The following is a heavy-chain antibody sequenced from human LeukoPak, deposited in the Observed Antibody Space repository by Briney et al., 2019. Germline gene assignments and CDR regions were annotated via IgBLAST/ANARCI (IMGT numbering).Heavy chain of an antibody. Sequence: PSETLSLTCTVSGGSISSYYWSWIRQPPGKGLEWIGYIYYSGSTNYNPSLKSRVTISVDTSKNQFSLKLSSVTAADTAVYYCARFVEDIVVVPAAMNYYYYMDVWGKGTTVTVSS. CDR2: IYYSGST. J-gene: IGHJ6*03. V-gene: IGHV4-59*12. D-gene: IGHD2-2*01. CDR3: ARFVEDIVVVPAAMNYYYYMDV. CDR1: GGSISSYY.